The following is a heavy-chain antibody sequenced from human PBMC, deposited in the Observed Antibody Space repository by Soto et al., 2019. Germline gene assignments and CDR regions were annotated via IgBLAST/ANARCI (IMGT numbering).Heavy chain of an antibody. CDR3: AREAGWQRMVPYD. CDR1: GYTFTSYG. V-gene: IGHV1-18*04. D-gene: IGHD6-25*01. Sequence: QVQLVQSGTEVKKPGASVNVSCKAFGYTFTSYGFSWVRQVPGQGLEWLGWTSAFNGDTQYAQTMKGRLTVTTDTSTTTVHMELRSLTPAATAVYYCAREAGWQRMVPYDWGQGTLVTVS. CDR2: TSAFNGDT. J-gene: IGHJ4*02.